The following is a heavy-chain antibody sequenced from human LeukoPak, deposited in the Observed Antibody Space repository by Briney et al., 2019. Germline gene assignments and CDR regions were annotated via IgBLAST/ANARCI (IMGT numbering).Heavy chain of an antibody. CDR3: ARDVVVTASYYYGMDV. CDR2: TSYDGNNK. CDR1: GFTFSSHA. D-gene: IGHD2-21*02. Sequence: PGGSLRLSCAASGFTFSSHAMYWVRQAPGKGLEWVAVTSYDGNNKFYADSVKGRFTISRDNSKNTLYLQMNSLRAEGTAVYYCARDVVVTASYYYGMDVWGQGTTVTVSS. J-gene: IGHJ6*02. V-gene: IGHV3-30-3*01.